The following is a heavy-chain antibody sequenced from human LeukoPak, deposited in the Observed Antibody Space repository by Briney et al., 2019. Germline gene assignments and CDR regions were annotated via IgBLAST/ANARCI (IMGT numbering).Heavy chain of an antibody. CDR2: IYYSGST. V-gene: IGHV4-59*08. D-gene: IGHD1-26*01. CDR1: GGSISSYY. Sequence: PSETLSLTCTVSGGSISSYYWSWIRQPPGKGLEWIGYIYYSGSTKYNPSLKSRVTMSVDTSKNQFSLKLTSATATDTAIYYCARHSETYFYFDYWGQGTLVTVSS. CDR3: ARHSETYFYFDY. J-gene: IGHJ4*02.